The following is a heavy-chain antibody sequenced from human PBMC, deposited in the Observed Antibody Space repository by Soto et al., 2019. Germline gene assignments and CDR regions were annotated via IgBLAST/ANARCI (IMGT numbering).Heavy chain of an antibody. D-gene: IGHD3-3*01. V-gene: IGHV3-30*18. CDR3: AKDRRYYDFWSGYPLWYYYGMDV. J-gene: IGHJ6*02. Sequence: GGSLRLCCAASGFTFSSYGMHWVRQAPGKGLEWVAVISYDGSNKYYADSVKGRFTISRDNSKNTLYLQMNSLRAEDTAVYYCAKDRRYYDFWSGYPLWYYYGMDVWGQGTTVTVSS. CDR1: GFTFSSYG. CDR2: ISYDGSNK.